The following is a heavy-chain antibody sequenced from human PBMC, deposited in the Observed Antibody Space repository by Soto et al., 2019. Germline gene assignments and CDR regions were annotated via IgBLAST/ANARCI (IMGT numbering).Heavy chain of an antibody. D-gene: IGHD3-16*01. V-gene: IGHV1-69*06. CDR3: ATEFNRTLRGLF. CDR2: IVPVFGTS. Sequence: SVKVSCKASGDTFARYAITWVRQAPGEGLEWMGGIVPVFGTSKHAEKFQGRVTFSADKSTKTAYMELSSLRSEDTAVYYCATEFNRTLRGLFWGQGALVTVSS. CDR1: GDTFARYA. J-gene: IGHJ4*02.